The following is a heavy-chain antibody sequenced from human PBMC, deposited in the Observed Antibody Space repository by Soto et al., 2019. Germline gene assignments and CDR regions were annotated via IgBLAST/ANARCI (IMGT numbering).Heavy chain of an antibody. D-gene: IGHD2-15*01. V-gene: IGHV3-15*01. CDR3: TTGALRPQDIVVVVAAPYGMDV. CDR1: GFTFSNAW. Sequence: PGGSLRLSCAASGFTFSNAWMSWVRQAPGKGLEWVGRIKSKTDGGTTDYAAPVKGRFTISRDDSKNTLYLQMNSLKTEDTAVYYCTTGALRPQDIVVVVAAPYGMDVWGQGTTVTVSS. J-gene: IGHJ6*02. CDR2: IKSKTDGGTT.